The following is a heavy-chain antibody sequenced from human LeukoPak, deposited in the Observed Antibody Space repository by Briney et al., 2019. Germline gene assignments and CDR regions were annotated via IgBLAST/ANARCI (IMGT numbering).Heavy chain of an antibody. V-gene: IGHV3-21*01. Sequence: PGGSLRLSCAASGFTFSSYSMNWVRQAPGKGLEWVSSISSSSSYIYYADSVKGRFTISRDNAKNSLYLQMNSLRAEDTAVYYCARVVGDYGDEIDYWGQGTLVTVSS. J-gene: IGHJ4*02. CDR1: GFTFSSYS. D-gene: IGHD4-17*01. CDR3: ARVVGDYGDEIDY. CDR2: ISSSSSYI.